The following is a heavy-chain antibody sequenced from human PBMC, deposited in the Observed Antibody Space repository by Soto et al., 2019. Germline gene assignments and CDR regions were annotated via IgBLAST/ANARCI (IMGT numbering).Heavy chain of an antibody. V-gene: IGHV4-39*01. CDR2: IYYSGTT. J-gene: IGHJ4*02. CDR3: ARRYGPGFDY. CDR1: GGSISSNDYY. Sequence: PSETLSLTCTVSGGSISSNDYYWDWIRQSPGKGLEWIGSIYYSGTTYYNPSLKSRVSMSVDTPRNQFSLKLSSVTAADTAVYYCARRYGPGFDYWGQGNLVTVSS. D-gene: IGHD4-17*01.